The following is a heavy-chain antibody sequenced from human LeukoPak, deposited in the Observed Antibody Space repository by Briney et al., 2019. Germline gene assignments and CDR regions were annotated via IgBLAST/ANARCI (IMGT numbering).Heavy chain of an antibody. J-gene: IGHJ4*02. CDR2: INHSGST. Sequence: SETLSLTCAVYGGSFSGYYWSWIRQPPGKGLEWIGEINHSGSTNYNPSLKSRVTISVDTSKNQFSLKLSSVTAAVTAVYHCARGRSAAGLFDYWGQGTLVTVSS. CDR3: ARGRSAAGLFDY. D-gene: IGHD6-13*01. CDR1: GGSFSGYY. V-gene: IGHV4-34*01.